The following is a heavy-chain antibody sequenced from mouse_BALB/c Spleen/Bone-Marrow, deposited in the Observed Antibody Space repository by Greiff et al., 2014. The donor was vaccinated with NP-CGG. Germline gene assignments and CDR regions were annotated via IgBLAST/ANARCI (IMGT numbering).Heavy chain of an antibody. Sequence: EVQLQQSGTVLARPGAAVKMSCKASGYTFSNYWMHWVKQRPGQGLEWIGTIYPGNSDTTYNQNFKGKAKLTAVTSTNAAYMELSSLTNEDSAVYYCTTLARNSFDYWGQGTTLTVSS. D-gene: IGHD3-1*01. V-gene: IGHV1-5*01. CDR2: IYPGNSDT. CDR1: GYTFSNYW. J-gene: IGHJ2*01. CDR3: TTLARNSFDY.